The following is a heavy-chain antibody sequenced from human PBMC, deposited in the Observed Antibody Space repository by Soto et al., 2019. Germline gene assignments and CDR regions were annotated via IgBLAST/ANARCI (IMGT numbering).Heavy chain of an antibody. Sequence: PWGSLRLSCAASGVTISTFAMTWFRKAPGKGLESVCGMTGSGATIHYADSVKGRFTISRDNSKHTLYLQMNSLRAEDTAVYYCAKDARSGWYPAFDIWGQGTMVTVSS. CDR2: MTGSGATI. CDR3: AKDARSGWYPAFDI. CDR1: GVTISTFA. J-gene: IGHJ3*02. V-gene: IGHV3-23*01. D-gene: IGHD6-19*01.